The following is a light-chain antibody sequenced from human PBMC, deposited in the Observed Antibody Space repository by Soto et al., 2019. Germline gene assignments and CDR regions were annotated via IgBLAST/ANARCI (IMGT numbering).Light chain of an antibody. CDR1: SSDVGRYNY. V-gene: IGLV2-8*01. CDR3: SSYSDSNNLYV. Sequence: QAVLTQPPSASGSPGQSITISCSGTSSDVGRYNYVSWYQQHPGKAPKLIICGVSERPSGVPDRFSGSKSGNTASLTVSGLQADDEADYYCSSYSDSNNLYVFGTGTKSPS. CDR2: GVS. J-gene: IGLJ1*01.